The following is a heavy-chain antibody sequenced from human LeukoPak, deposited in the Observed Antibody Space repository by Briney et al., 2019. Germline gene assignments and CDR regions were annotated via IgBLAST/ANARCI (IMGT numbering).Heavy chain of an antibody. J-gene: IGHJ5*02. Sequence: SETLSLTCAVYGGSFSGYYWSWIRQPPGKGLEWIGEINHSGSTNYNPSLKSRVTISVDTSKNQFSLKLSSVTAADTAVYYCARGHYGSRRSWFDPWGQGTLVTVSS. D-gene: IGHD3-10*01. CDR2: INHSGST. CDR1: GGSFSGYY. V-gene: IGHV4-34*01. CDR3: ARGHYGSRRSWFDP.